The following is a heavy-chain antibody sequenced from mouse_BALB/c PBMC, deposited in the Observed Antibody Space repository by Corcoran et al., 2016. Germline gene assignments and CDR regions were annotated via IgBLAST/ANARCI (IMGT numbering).Heavy chain of an antibody. V-gene: IGHV9-1*02. J-gene: IGHJ4*01. CDR3: AREPYAMDY. Sequence: QIQLVQSGPELKKPGETVKISCKASGYTFTNYGMNRVKQAPGKGLKWMGWINTYTGEPTYADDFKGRFAFSLETSASTVYLQINNLKNEDMATYFCAREPYAMDYWGQGTSVTVSS. CDR2: INTYTGEP. CDR1: GYTFTNYG.